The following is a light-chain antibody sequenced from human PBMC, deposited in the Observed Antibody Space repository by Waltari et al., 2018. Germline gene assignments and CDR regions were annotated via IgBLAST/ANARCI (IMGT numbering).Light chain of an antibody. J-gene: IGLJ2*01. CDR3: AAWDDSLSGRVM. CDR2: MND. V-gene: IGLV1-47*01. Sequence: QSVLTQPASASGAPGQRVTIPCSGSPTNLGREYVYWYRQLPGTAPKPLIYMNDQRPSGVPDRFSGSQSGTSASLAISGLRSEDEADYYCAAWDDSLSGRVMIGGGTKLTVL. CDR1: PTNLGREY.